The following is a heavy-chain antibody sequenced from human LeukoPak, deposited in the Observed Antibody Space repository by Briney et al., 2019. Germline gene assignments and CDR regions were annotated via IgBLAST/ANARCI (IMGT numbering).Heavy chain of an antibody. J-gene: IGHJ6*02. CDR2: FDPEDGET. CDR1: GYTLTELS. Sequence: ASVKVSCKVSGYTLTELSMHWVRQAPGKGLEWMGGFDPEDGETINAQKFQGRVTMTEDTSTDTAYMELSSLRSEDTAVYYCATPLGGSYYYYGMDVWGQGTTVTVSS. D-gene: IGHD1-26*01. CDR3: ATPLGGSYYYYGMDV. V-gene: IGHV1-24*01.